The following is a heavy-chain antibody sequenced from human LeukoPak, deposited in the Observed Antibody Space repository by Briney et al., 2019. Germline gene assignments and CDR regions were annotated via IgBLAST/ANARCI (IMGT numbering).Heavy chain of an antibody. V-gene: IGHV3-30*01. CDR3: ARSSFDP. CDR1: GFTFSSYA. J-gene: IGHJ5*02. Sequence: GGSLRLSCAASGFTFSSYAMHWVRQAPGKGLEWVAVISYDGSNKYYADSVKGRFTISRDNSKNTPYLQMNSLRAEDTAVYYCARSSFDPWGQGTLVTVSS. CDR2: ISYDGSNK.